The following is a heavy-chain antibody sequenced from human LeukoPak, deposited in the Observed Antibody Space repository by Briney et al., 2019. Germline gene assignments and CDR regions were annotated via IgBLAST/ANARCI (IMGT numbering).Heavy chain of an antibody. J-gene: IGHJ4*02. CDR3: AREGDTVMARRYFDY. D-gene: IGHD5-18*01. Sequence: ASVKVSCKASGYTFTSYYMHWVRQAPGQGLEWMGVINPSGGSTSYAQKFQGRVTMTRDTSTTTVYMELSSLRSEDTAVYYCAREGDTVMARRYFDYWGQGTPVTVSS. V-gene: IGHV1-46*01. CDR2: INPSGGST. CDR1: GYTFTSYY.